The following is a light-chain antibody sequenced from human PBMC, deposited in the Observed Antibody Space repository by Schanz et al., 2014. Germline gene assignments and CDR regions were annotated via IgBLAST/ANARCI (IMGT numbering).Light chain of an antibody. Sequence: EIVLTQSPDTLSVSPGERATLSCRASRSVGSNLAWYQQKPGQAPRLLIYDASDRATGIPARFSGSGSGTDFTLTISRLEPEDFAVYYCQQRSKWPLTFGGGTKVEIK. CDR1: RSVGSN. J-gene: IGKJ4*01. V-gene: IGKV3-11*01. CDR3: QQRSKWPLT. CDR2: DAS.